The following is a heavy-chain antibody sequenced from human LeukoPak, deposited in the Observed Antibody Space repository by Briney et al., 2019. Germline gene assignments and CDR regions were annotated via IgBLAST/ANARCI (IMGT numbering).Heavy chain of an antibody. V-gene: IGHV4-39*07. CDR2: IYHSGST. Sequence: PSETLSLTCTVSGGSISTSNYYWGWIRQPPGKGLEWIGSIYHSGSTYYNPSLKSRVTISVDTSKNQFSLKLSSVTAADTAVYYCARKGEGSGPFVWFDPWGQGTLVTVSS. J-gene: IGHJ5*02. CDR1: GGSISTSNYY. CDR3: ARKGEGSGPFVWFDP. D-gene: IGHD6-19*01.